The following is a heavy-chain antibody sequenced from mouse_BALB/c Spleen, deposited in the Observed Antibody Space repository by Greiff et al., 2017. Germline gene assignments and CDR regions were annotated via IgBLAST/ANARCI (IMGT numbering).Heavy chain of an antibody. Sequence: EVKLQESGPGLVKPSQSLSLTCSVTGYSITSGYYWNWIRQFPGNKLEWMGYISYDGSNNYNPSLKNRISITRDTSKNQFFLKLNSVTTEDTATYYCARGPYYRYDDGGYAMDYWGQGTSVTVSS. CDR1: GYSITSGYY. CDR3: ARGPYYRYDDGGYAMDY. J-gene: IGHJ4*01. CDR2: ISYDGSN. D-gene: IGHD2-14*01. V-gene: IGHV3-6*02.